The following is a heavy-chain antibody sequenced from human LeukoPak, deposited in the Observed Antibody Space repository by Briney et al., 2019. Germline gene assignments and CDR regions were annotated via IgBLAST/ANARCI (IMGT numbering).Heavy chain of an antibody. CDR3: ARHSGSGLIYYFDY. V-gene: IGHV4-59*08. J-gene: IGHJ4*02. D-gene: IGHD2-15*01. Sequence: PSETLSLTCTVSGGSISSYYWSWIRQPPGKGLEWIGYIYYSGSTNYNPSLKSRVTISVDTSKNQFSLKLSPVTAAGTAVYYCARHSGSGLIYYFDYWGQGTLVTVSS. CDR1: GGSISSYY. CDR2: IYYSGST.